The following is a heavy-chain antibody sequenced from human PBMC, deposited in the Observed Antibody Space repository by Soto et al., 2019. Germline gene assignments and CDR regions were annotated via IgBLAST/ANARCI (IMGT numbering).Heavy chain of an antibody. CDR3: AKDYRLPGINDYYYYGMDV. J-gene: IGHJ6*02. V-gene: IGHV3-23*01. Sequence: GGSLRLSCAASGFTFSSYAMSWVRQAPGKGLEWVSAISGSGGSTYYADSVKGRFTISRDNSKNTLYLQMNSLRAEDTAVYYCAKDYRLPGINDYYYYGMDVWGQGTTVTVSS. CDR2: ISGSGGST. D-gene: IGHD1-26*01. CDR1: GFTFSSYA.